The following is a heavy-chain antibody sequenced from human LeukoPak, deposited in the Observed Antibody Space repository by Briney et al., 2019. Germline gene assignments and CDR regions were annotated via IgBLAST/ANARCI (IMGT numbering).Heavy chain of an antibody. Sequence: PGGSPRLPWAASGINFSNFVMHWVRQGPGKGPEGVACLSYDGSSTHSADSVKARFTVSRDNAKNSLYLQMNSLRAEDTAVYYCARVRDMTTFDAFDIWGQGTMVTVSS. D-gene: IGHD4-11*01. J-gene: IGHJ3*02. V-gene: IGHV3-33*05. CDR3: ARVRDMTTFDAFDI. CDR1: GINFSNFV. CDR2: LSYDGSST.